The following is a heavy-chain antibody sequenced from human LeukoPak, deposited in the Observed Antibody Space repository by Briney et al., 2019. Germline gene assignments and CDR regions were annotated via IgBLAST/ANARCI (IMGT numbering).Heavy chain of an antibody. V-gene: IGHV4-34*01. Sequence: SETLSLTCTISGGSISSYYWSWIRQPPGKGLEWIGEINHSGSTNYNPSLKSRVTISVDTSKNQFSLKLSSVTAADTAVYYCARARAHLKYYYDSSGYYYFDYWGQGTLVTVSS. CDR1: GGSISSYY. CDR2: INHSGST. D-gene: IGHD3-22*01. CDR3: ARARAHLKYYYDSSGYYYFDY. J-gene: IGHJ4*02.